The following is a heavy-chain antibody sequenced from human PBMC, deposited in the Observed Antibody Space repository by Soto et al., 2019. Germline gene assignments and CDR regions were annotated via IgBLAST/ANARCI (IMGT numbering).Heavy chain of an antibody. Sequence: QVQLVQSGAEVKKPGSSVKVSCKASGGTFSSYAISWVRQAPGQGLEWMGGIIPIFGTANYAQKFQGRVTITADKSTSTAYMELSSLRSEDSAVYYCARADYGDHIVTGYYYYGMDVWGQGTTVTVSS. CDR1: GGTFSSYA. J-gene: IGHJ6*02. CDR2: IIPIFGTA. V-gene: IGHV1-69*06. D-gene: IGHD4-17*01. CDR3: ARADYGDHIVTGYYYYGMDV.